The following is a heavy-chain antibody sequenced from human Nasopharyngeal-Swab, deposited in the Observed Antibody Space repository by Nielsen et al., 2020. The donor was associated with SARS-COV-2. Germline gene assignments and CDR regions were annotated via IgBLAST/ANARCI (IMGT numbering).Heavy chain of an antibody. D-gene: IGHD2-15*01. CDR3: ARAGTKGSVDY. CDR1: GFTFSSYS. V-gene: IGHV3-21*04. J-gene: IGHJ4*02. Sequence: GGSLRLSCAASGFTFSSYSMNWVRQAPGKGLEWVSSISSSSSYIYYADSVEGRFTVSRDNAKNSLYLQMNSLTAEDTAVYYCARAGTKGSVDYWGQGTLVTVSS. CDR2: ISSSSSYI.